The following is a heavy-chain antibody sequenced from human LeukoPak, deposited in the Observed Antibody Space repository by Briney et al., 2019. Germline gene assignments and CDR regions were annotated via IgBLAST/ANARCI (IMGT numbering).Heavy chain of an antibody. CDR3: ASGSSGWYGEDAFDI. V-gene: IGHV1-8*01. Sequence: ASVKVSCKASGYTFTSYDINWVRQATGQGLEWMGWMNPNSGNTGYAQKFQGRVTMTRNTSISTAYMELSSLRSEDTAVYYCASGSSGWYGEDAFDIWGQGTMVTVSS. CDR2: MNPNSGNT. J-gene: IGHJ3*02. CDR1: GYTFTSYD. D-gene: IGHD6-19*01.